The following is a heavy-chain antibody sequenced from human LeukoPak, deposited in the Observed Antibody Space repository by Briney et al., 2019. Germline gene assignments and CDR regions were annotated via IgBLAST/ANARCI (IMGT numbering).Heavy chain of an antibody. V-gene: IGHV1-2*02. J-gene: IGHJ4*02. CDR3: ARGSMVRGVIITPPFDY. CDR2: INPNSGGT. CDR1: GYTSTGYY. Sequence: ASVKVSCKASGYTSTGYYMHWVRQAPGQGLEWMGWINPNSGGTNYAQKFQGRVTMTRDTSISTAYMELGRLRSDDTAVYYCARGSMVRGVIITPPFDYWGQGTLVTVSS. D-gene: IGHD3-10*01.